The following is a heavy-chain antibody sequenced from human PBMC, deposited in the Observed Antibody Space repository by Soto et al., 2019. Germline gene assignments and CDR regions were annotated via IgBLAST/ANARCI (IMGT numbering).Heavy chain of an antibody. CDR3: ATQEVGGSYVYTFDP. CDR1: GGSISSSNYY. Sequence: QLQLQESGPGLVKPSETLSLTCTVSGGSISSSNYYWGWIRQPPGKGLEWIGSIYYSGSTYYNPFLKSRVPISVDTSKNQFALKLSSVTAADTAVYYCATQEVGGSYVYTFDPWGQGTLVTVSS. D-gene: IGHD1-26*01. V-gene: IGHV4-39*01. J-gene: IGHJ5*02. CDR2: IYYSGST.